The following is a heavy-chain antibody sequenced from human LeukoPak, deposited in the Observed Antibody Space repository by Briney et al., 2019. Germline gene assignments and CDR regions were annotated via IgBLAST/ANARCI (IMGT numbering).Heavy chain of an antibody. D-gene: IGHD1-20*01. CDR2: LSTSGST. CDR1: GGSISSYY. J-gene: IGHJ4*02. Sequence: PSETLSLTCTVSGGSISSYYRSWIRQPAGKGLEWIGRLSTSGSTDYNPSLKSRVTMSEDTSNNEFSLKLTSVTAADTAVYYCARDSMTGFDYWGRGTLLTVSS. V-gene: IGHV4-4*07. CDR3: ARDSMTGFDY.